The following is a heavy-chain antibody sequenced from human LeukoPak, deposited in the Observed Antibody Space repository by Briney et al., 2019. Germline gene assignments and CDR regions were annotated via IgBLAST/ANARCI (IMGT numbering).Heavy chain of an antibody. CDR1: GFTFSSYE. J-gene: IGHJ4*03. Sequence: GGSLRLSCAASGFTFSSYEMNWVRQAPGKGLEWVSYISSSGSTIYYADSVKGRFTISRDNAKNSLYLQMNSLRAEDTAVYYCARDYRGGSTGYFDYWGQGTLVTVSS. CDR3: ARDYRGGSTGYFDY. CDR2: ISSSGSTI. D-gene: IGHD5-24*01. V-gene: IGHV3-48*03.